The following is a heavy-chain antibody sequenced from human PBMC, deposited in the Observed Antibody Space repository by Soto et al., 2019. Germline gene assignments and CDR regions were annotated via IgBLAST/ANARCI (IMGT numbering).Heavy chain of an antibody. V-gene: IGHV4-39*01. D-gene: IGHD5-12*01. CDR2: FYYSGST. CDR3: ARISVASRYMDV. Sequence: QLQLEESSPGLVKPSETLSLTCTVSGGSISSSSYYWGWIRQSPGKGLEWIGSFYYSGSTYYSPSLKSRVTISGDTSKKQISLRLSSVTATDTAVYYCARISVASRYMDVWGKGATVTVSS. CDR1: GGSISSSSYY. J-gene: IGHJ6*03.